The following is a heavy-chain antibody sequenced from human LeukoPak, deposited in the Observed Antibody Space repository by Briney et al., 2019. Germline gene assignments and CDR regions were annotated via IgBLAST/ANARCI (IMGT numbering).Heavy chain of an antibody. CDR2: IKEDGGEK. CDR3: ARDPQYQLLYGAFDI. V-gene: IGHV3-7*01. J-gene: IGHJ3*02. D-gene: IGHD2-2*02. Sequence: GGSLRLSCAASGFTFSHYWMTWVRQAPGKGLEWVANIKEDGGEKNYVDSVKGRFTISRDNAQNSLYLQMNSLRAEDTAVYYCARDPQYQLLYGAFDIWGQGTMVTVSS. CDR1: GFTFSHYW.